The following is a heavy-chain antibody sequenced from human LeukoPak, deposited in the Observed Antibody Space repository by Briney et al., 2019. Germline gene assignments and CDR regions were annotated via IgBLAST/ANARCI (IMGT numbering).Heavy chain of an antibody. D-gene: IGHD5-12*01. V-gene: IGHV3-43*02. CDR1: GFTFDAYT. CDR3: ARGTYSGYDLS. CDR2: ISGDGTIT. Sequence: GGSLRLSCAASGFTFDAYTMHWVRQDPGKGLEWVSLISGDGTITNYADSVKGRFTISRDNSKNSLFLQMNGLRTEDTAFYYCARGTYSGYDLSWGQGTLVIVSS. J-gene: IGHJ4*02.